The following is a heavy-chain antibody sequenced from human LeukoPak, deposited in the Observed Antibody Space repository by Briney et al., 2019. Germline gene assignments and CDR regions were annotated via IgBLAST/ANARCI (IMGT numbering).Heavy chain of an antibody. J-gene: IGHJ4*02. D-gene: IGHD6-19*01. CDR1: GYTFTGYY. Sequence: GASVKVSCKASGYTFTGYYMHWVRQAPGQGLEWMGWINPNSGGTNYAQKFQGRVTMTRDTSISTAYMELSRLRSDDTAVYYCASQASSRRGWYGNIDYWGQGTLVTVSS. CDR3: ASQASSRRGWYGNIDY. V-gene: IGHV1-2*02. CDR2: INPNSGGT.